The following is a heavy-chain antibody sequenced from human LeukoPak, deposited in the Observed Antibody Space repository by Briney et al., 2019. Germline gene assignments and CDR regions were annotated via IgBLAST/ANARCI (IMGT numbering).Heavy chain of an antibody. CDR1: GFTFGDYA. J-gene: IGHJ5*02. CDR3: TRAPAYCGGDCYSDWFDP. D-gene: IGHD2-21*02. Sequence: GGSLRLSCTASGFTFGDYAMSWVRQAPGKGLEWVGFIRSKAYGGTTEYAASVKGRFTISRDDSKSVAYLQMNSLKTEDTAVYYCTRAPAYCGGDCYSDWFDPWGQGTLVTVSS. V-gene: IGHV3-49*04. CDR2: IRSKAYGGTT.